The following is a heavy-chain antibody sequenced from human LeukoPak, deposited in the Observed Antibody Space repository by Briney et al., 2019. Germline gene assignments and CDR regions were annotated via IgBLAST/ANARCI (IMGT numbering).Heavy chain of an antibody. CDR2: ISAYNGNT. V-gene: IGHV1-18*01. CDR3: ARVTYYYDSSGYQNWFDP. CDR1: GYTFTSYG. Sequence: GASVKVSCKASGYTFTSYGISWVRQAPGQGLEWMGWISAYNGNTNYAQKLQGRVTMTTDTSTSTAYMELRSLRSDDTAVYYCARVTYYYDSSGYQNWFDPWGQGTLVTVSS. J-gene: IGHJ5*02. D-gene: IGHD3-22*01.